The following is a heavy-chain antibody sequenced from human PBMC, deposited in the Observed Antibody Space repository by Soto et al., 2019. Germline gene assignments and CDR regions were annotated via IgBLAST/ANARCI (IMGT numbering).Heavy chain of an antibody. CDR2: VGSGSNPI. J-gene: IGHJ4*02. V-gene: IGHV3-48*01. CDR3: ARDRGPSIAAAGNFDY. Sequence: TGGSLILSCAASGFTFSSYNMNWVRQAPGKGLEWVAYVGSGSNPIYYADSVKGRFTISRDNAKNSLYLQMNSLRAEDTAVYYCARDRGPSIAAAGNFDYWGPGTLVTVSS. D-gene: IGHD6-13*01. CDR1: GFTFSSYN.